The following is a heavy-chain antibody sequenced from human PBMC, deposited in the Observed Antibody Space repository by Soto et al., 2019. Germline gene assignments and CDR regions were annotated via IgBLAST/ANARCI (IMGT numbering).Heavy chain of an antibody. CDR3: ATITMIVVAYRGYFAY. CDR2: IYYSGST. CDR1: GGSISSSSYY. J-gene: IGHJ4*02. D-gene: IGHD3-22*01. Sequence: SETLSLTCTVSGGSISSSSYYWGWIRQPPGKGLEWIGSIYYSGSTYYNPSLKSRVTISVDTSKNQFSLKLSSVTAADTAVYYCATITMIVVAYRGYFAYWGQGTLVTGSS. V-gene: IGHV4-39*01.